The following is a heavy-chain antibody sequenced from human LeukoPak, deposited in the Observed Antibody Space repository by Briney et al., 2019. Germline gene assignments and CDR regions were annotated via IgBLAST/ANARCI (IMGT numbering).Heavy chain of an antibody. Sequence: PGGSLRLSCAASGFTVRSNYMGWVRQAPGKGLEWVSAISGSGGSTYYADSVEGRFTISRDNSKNTLYLQMNSLRAEDTAVYYCAKSMGSSRHHRGHYGMDVWGQGTTVTVSS. D-gene: IGHD1-14*01. CDR2: ISGSGGST. J-gene: IGHJ6*02. CDR3: AKSMGSSRHHRGHYGMDV. CDR1: GFTVRSNY. V-gene: IGHV3-23*01.